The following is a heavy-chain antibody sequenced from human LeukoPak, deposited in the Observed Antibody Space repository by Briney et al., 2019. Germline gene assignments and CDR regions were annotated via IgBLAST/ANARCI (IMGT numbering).Heavy chain of an antibody. V-gene: IGHV3-23*01. CDR3: AKDQGLVGATTFDY. D-gene: IGHD1-26*01. J-gene: IGHJ4*02. Sequence: GGSLRLSCATSGFTFSSYAMSWVRQAPGKGLEWVSGIGASGGSTYYADSVKGRFTISRDNSKNTLYLQMNSLRAEDTAVYYCAKDQGLVGATTFDYWGQGTLVTVSS. CDR2: IGASGGST. CDR1: GFTFSSYA.